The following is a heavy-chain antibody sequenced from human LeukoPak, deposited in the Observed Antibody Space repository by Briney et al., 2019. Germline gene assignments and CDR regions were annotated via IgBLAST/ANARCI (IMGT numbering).Heavy chain of an antibody. CDR1: GFTFSSYA. J-gene: IGHJ4*02. D-gene: IGHD1-26*01. CDR3: AKHTGGSYPYYFDY. Sequence: GGSLRLSCAASGFTFSSYAMSWVRQDPGKGLEWVSAISGSGGSTYYADSVKGRFTTSRDNSKNTLYLQMNSLRAEDTAVYYCAKHTGGSYPYYFDYWGQGTLVTVSS. V-gene: IGHV3-23*01. CDR2: ISGSGGST.